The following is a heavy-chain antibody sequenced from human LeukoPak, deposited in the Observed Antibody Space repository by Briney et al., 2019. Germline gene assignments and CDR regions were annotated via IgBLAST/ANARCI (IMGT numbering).Heavy chain of an antibody. CDR2: IYYSGST. D-gene: IGHD4-17*01. CDR3: ARTTVTLFRYFDL. CDR1: GGSISSYY. J-gene: IGHJ2*01. Sequence: SETLSLTCTVPGGSISSYYWSWIRQPPGKGLEWIGYIYYSGSTNYNPSLKSRVTISVDTSKNQFSLKLSSVTAADTAVYYCARTTVTLFRYFDLWGRGTLVTVSS. V-gene: IGHV4-59*01.